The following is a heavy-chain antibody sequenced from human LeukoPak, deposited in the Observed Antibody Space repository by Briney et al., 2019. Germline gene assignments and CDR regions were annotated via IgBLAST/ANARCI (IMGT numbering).Heavy chain of an antibody. CDR2: IYTSGST. Sequence: SETLSLTCTVSGGSISTYYWSWIRQPAGKGLEWIGRIYTSGSTNYNPSLKSRVTMSLDTSKNQFSLKLSSVTAADTGVYYCARESRYSSSWYYFDYWGQGTLVTVSS. CDR3: ARESRYSSSWYYFDY. V-gene: IGHV4-4*07. CDR1: GGSISTYY. J-gene: IGHJ4*02. D-gene: IGHD6-13*01.